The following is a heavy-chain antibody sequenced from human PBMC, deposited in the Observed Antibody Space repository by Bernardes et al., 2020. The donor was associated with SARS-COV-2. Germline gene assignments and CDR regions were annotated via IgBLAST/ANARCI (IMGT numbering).Heavy chain of an antibody. V-gene: IGHV3-30*18. D-gene: IGHD6-19*01. Sequence: GGSLRLSRAASGFIFSDYAMHWVRQAPGKGLEWVALISHDGSHKYYADSVRGRFTVSRDNSKNTLYLQLNSLRAEDTATYYCAKILSSGWFDLRVGYFENWGQGTLVTVSS. CDR2: ISHDGSHK. J-gene: IGHJ4*02. CDR1: GFIFSDYA. CDR3: AKILSSGWFDLRVGYFEN.